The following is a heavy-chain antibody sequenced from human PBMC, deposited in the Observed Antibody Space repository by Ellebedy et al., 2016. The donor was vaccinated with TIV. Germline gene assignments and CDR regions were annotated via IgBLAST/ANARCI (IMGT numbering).Heavy chain of an antibody. CDR1: GYSITSGYY. V-gene: IGHV4-38-2*02. Sequence: SETLSLTCTVSGYSITSGYYWGWVRQPPGKGLAWIGNINYSGNTFYNPSLKSRVTISVDTSKNQFSLKLSSVTAADTAIYYCARCDYYTSGTKAFEIWGRGTMVTVSS. CDR3: ARCDYYTSGTKAFEI. D-gene: IGHD3-10*01. CDR2: INYSGNT. J-gene: IGHJ3*02.